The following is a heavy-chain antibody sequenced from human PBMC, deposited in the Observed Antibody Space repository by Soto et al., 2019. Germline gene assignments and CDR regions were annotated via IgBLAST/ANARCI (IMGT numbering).Heavy chain of an antibody. V-gene: IGHV2-5*01. J-gene: IGHJ3*02. Sequence: SGPTLVNPTQTLTLTCTLSGISLSTSGVGLGWIRQTPGKALEWLALVYWNDDAHYSPSLRSRLTITKDTSKNQAVLTMTNMDPVHTASYWGARGLASRPVFACDIWGQGTVV. CDR2: VYWNDDA. CDR3: ARGLASRPVFACDI. D-gene: IGHD6-6*01. CDR1: GISLSTSGVG.